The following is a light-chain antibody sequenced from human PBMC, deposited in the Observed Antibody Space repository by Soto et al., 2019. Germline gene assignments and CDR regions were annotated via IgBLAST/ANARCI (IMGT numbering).Light chain of an antibody. V-gene: IGKV3-15*01. CDR3: HQYNDWPPLT. Sequence: MMTQSPATLSVSPGGRATLSFRASQSVNINLAWYQQKPGQAPRLLIYGTSIRATGVPARFSGSGSGTEFTLTISNLQSEDFAVYYCHQYNDWPPLTFGGGTKVDIK. J-gene: IGKJ4*01. CDR2: GTS. CDR1: QSVNIN.